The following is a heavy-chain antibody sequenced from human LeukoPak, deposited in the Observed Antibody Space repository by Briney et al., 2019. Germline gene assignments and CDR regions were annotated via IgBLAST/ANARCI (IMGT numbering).Heavy chain of an antibody. J-gene: IGHJ6*03. CDR3: ARERSNYYYYMDV. V-gene: IGHV3-53*01. Sequence: GGSLRLSCATSGFTVSSNYMSWVRQAPGKGLEWVSVIYSGGSTYYADSVKGRFTISRDNSKNTLYLQMNSLRAEDTAVYYCARERSNYYYYMDVWGKGTTVTVSS. D-gene: IGHD3/OR15-3a*01. CDR2: IYSGGST. CDR1: GFTVSSNY.